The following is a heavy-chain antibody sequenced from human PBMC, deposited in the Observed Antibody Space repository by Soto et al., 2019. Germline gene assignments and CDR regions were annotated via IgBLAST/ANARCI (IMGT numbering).Heavy chain of an antibody. CDR1: GVTFNKYT. V-gene: IGHV3-21*01. CDR2: ISSSSTYI. Sequence: GGSLRLSCAVSGVTFNKYTMNWVRQAPGKGLEWVSSISSSSTYIYYADSVKGRFTISRDNAKNSLYLQMGSLRVEDTAVYYCGREPGPGQDYYYGLDVWGHGTTVTVSS. J-gene: IGHJ6*02. CDR3: GREPGPGQDYYYGLDV. D-gene: IGHD2-8*02.